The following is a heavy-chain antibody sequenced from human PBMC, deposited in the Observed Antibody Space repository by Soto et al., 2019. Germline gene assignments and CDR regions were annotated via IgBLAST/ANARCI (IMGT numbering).Heavy chain of an antibody. J-gene: IGHJ1*01. V-gene: IGHV1-2*02. D-gene: IGHD5-12*01. CDR2: IGPETGAT. Sequence: VDSVKVCCKASGYTFTGHYIHWVRQAPEQGPEWMGEIGPETGATRYAQKFRGRVTMTRDMSITTVYMELNNLSPDDTAVYYCGRGRSGQIVVFYWGQGYPVTVSS. CDR1: GYTFTGHY. CDR3: GRGRSGQIVVFY.